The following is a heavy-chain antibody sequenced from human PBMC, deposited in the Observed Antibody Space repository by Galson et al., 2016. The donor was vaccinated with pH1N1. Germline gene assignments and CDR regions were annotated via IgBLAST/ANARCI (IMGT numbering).Heavy chain of an antibody. CDR2: IKQDGSEK. CDR3: ARSRDFSFDY. CDR1: GFSLSMYW. D-gene: IGHD4-11*01. J-gene: IGHJ4*02. Sequence: SLRLSCAASGFSLSMYWMSWVRQAPGKGLEWLANIKQDGSEKYYVDSVKGRFTISRDNAKNSVYLQMNSLRTEDTAIYYCARSRDFSFDYWGQGALVTVAS. V-gene: IGHV3-7*01.